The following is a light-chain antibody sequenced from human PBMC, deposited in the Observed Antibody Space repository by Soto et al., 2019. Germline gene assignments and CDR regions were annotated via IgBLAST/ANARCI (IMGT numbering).Light chain of an antibody. CDR2: DEF. Sequence: DIQMTQSPSSLSASVGDRVTITCQASHDIINYLNWFHQKPGEAPKLLILDEFKLETGVPSRFSGSGSGTDFTLTISSLQPEDIATYYCQQYDNLPVTFGGGTKVEIK. CDR3: QQYDNLPVT. V-gene: IGKV1-33*01. CDR1: HDIINY. J-gene: IGKJ4*01.